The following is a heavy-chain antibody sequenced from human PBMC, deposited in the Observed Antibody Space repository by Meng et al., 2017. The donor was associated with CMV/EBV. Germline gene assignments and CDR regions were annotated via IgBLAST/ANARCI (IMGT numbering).Heavy chain of an antibody. D-gene: IGHD2-2*01. CDR1: GFTFSSYW. Sequence: GGSLRLSCAASGFTFSSYWMSWVRQAPGKGLEWVANIKQDGSEKYYVDSVKGRFTISRDNAKNSLYLQMNSLRAEDTAVYYCVRESSTFSWSEHLQHWGQGTLVTVSS. CDR3: VRESSTFSWSEHLQH. J-gene: IGHJ1*01. V-gene: IGHV3-7*01. CDR2: IKQDGSEK.